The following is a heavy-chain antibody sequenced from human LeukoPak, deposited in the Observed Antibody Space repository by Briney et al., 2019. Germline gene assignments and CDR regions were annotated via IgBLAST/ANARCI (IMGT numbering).Heavy chain of an antibody. CDR2: ISGSGGST. D-gene: IGHD6-19*01. V-gene: IGHV3-23*01. Sequence: PGGSLRLSCAASGFTFSSYSMNWVRQAPGKGLEWVSAISGSGGSTYYADSVKGRFTISRDNSKNTLYLQMNSLRAEDTAVYYCAKDVKPVAGYYFDYWGQGTLVTVSS. CDR3: AKDVKPVAGYYFDY. J-gene: IGHJ4*02. CDR1: GFTFSSYS.